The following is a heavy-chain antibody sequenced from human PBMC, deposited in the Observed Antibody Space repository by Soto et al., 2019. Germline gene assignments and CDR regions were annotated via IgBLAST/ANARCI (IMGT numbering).Heavy chain of an antibody. J-gene: IGHJ5*02. CDR2: ISSSSRYI. CDR1: GLTFSSHG. CDR3: ARESYSNTFDP. D-gene: IGHD2-2*01. V-gene: IGHV3-21*01. Sequence: GGSLRLSCAASGLTFSSHGMNWVRQAPGMGLEWVSSISSSSRYIFYADSVKGRFTISRDNAKNSLYLQMNSLRPEDTAVYYCARESYSNTFDPWGQGTLVTVSS.